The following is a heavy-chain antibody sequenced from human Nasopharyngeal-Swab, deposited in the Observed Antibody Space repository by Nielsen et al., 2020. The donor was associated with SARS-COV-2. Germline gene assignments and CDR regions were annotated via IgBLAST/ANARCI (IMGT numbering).Heavy chain of an antibody. CDR3: VRDEDGDYDFDY. CDR2: ISGSGGST. Sequence: WIRQPPGKGLEWVSAISGSGGSTYYADSVKGRFTISRDNSKNTLHLQMNSLRVEDMAVYYCVRDEDGDYDFDYWGQGTLVTVSS. J-gene: IGHJ4*02. D-gene: IGHD4-17*01. V-gene: IGHV3-23*01.